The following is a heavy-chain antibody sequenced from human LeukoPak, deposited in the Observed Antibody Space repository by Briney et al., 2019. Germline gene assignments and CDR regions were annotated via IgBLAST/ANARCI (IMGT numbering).Heavy chain of an antibody. CDR1: GFTFSSYA. CDR2: ISGSGGST. Sequence: GRSLRLSCAASGFTFSSYAMSWVRQAPGKGLEWVSAISGSGGSTYYADSVKGRFTISRDNSKNTLYLQMNSLRAEDTAVYYCAKVGGYCSSTSWSDYWGQGTLVTVSS. D-gene: IGHD2-2*01. V-gene: IGHV3-23*01. CDR3: AKVGGYCSSTSWSDY. J-gene: IGHJ4*02.